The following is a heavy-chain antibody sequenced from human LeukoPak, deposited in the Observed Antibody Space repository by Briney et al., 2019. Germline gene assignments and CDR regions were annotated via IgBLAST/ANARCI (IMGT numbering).Heavy chain of an antibody. D-gene: IGHD2-15*01. CDR1: GFTFSDYS. V-gene: IGHV3-21*04. Sequence: GGSLRLSCAASGFTFSDYSMNWVRQAPGKGLEWVSSISSSSSYIFYADSVRGRFSISRDNAKNSLYLQMNSLRAEDTALYYCAKGYPGYCSGGSCHFDYWGQGTLVTVSS. CDR3: AKGYPGYCSGGSCHFDY. J-gene: IGHJ4*02. CDR2: ISSSSSYI.